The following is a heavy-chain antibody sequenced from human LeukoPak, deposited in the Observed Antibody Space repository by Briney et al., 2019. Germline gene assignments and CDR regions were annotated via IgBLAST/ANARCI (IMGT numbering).Heavy chain of an antibody. J-gene: IGHJ3*02. Sequence: ASVRVSCKVSGYTLTELSMHWVRQAPGKGLEWMGGFDPEDGETIYAQKFQGRVTMTEDTSTDTAYMELSSLRSEDTAVYYCATDLRFSGCSYSPIWGQGTMVTVSS. V-gene: IGHV1-24*01. CDR1: GYTLTELS. CDR3: ATDLRFSGCSYSPI. D-gene: IGHD5-18*01. CDR2: FDPEDGET.